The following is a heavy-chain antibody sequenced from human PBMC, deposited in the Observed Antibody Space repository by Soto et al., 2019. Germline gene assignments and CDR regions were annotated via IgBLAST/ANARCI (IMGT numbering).Heavy chain of an antibody. CDR2: IYYSGST. Sequence: SETPSLTCTVPGCSISSTIYYWGWIRQPPGKGLEWIGSIYYSGSTYYNPSLKSRVTISVDTSKNQFSLKLSSVTAADTAVYYCASIVGAPDFDYWGQGTLVTVS. V-gene: IGHV4-39*01. CDR1: GCSISSTIYY. D-gene: IGHD1-26*01. J-gene: IGHJ4*02. CDR3: ASIVGAPDFDY.